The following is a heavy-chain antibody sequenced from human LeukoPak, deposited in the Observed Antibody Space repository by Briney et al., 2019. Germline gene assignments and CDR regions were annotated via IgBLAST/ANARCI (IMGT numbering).Heavy chain of an antibody. D-gene: IGHD6-13*01. V-gene: IGHV1-46*01. Sequence: ASVKVSCKASVYTFTSYYMHWVRQAPGQGLEWMGIINPSGGSTSYAQKFQGRVTMTRDTSTSTVYMELSSLRSEDTAAYYCASASFIAAAGPYYFDYWGQGTLVTVSS. J-gene: IGHJ4*02. CDR3: ASASFIAAAGPYYFDY. CDR2: INPSGGST. CDR1: VYTFTSYY.